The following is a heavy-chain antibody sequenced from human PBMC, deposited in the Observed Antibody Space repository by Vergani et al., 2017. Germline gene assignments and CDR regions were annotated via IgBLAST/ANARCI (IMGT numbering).Heavy chain of an antibody. CDR3: ASPSDRSGYAFDI. J-gene: IGHJ3*02. CDR1: GFTFSSYG. Sequence: VQLVESGGGVVQPGRSLRLSCAASGFTFSSYGMHWVRQAPGKGLEWVAVIWYDGSNKYYADSVKGRFTISRDNSKNTLYLQMNSLRAEDTAVYYCASPSDRSGYAFDIWGQGTMVTVSS. D-gene: IGHD3-10*01. V-gene: IGHV3-33*01. CDR2: IWYDGSNK.